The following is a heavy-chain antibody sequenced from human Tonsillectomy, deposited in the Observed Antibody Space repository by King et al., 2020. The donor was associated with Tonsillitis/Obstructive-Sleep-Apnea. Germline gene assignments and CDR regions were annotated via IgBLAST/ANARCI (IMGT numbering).Heavy chain of an antibody. CDR1: GFTFSNAW. J-gene: IGHJ4*02. V-gene: IGHV3-15*01. CDR2: IKSKTDGGTT. D-gene: IGHD3-16*02. CDR3: TTGHMITFGGVIANFDY. Sequence: VQLVESGGGLVKPGGSLRLYCAASGFTFSNAWMSWVRQAPGKGLEWVGRIKSKTDGGTTDYAAPVKGRFTISRDDSKNTLYLQMNSLKTEDTAVYYCTTGHMITFGGVIANFDYWGQGTLVTVSS.